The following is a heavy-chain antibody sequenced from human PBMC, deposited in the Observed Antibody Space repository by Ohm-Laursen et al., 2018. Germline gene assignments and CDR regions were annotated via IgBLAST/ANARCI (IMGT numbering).Heavy chain of an antibody. J-gene: IGHJ4*02. CDR3: AKDHIVGATMYYFDY. V-gene: IGHV3-30*18. D-gene: IGHD1-26*01. CDR2: ISYDGSNK. CDR1: GFTFSSYG. Sequence: SLRLSCTASGFTFSSYGVHWVRQAPGKGLEWVAVISYDGSNKYYADSVKGRFTISRDNSKNTLYLQMNSLRAEDTAVYYCAKDHIVGATMYYFDYWGQGTLVTVSS.